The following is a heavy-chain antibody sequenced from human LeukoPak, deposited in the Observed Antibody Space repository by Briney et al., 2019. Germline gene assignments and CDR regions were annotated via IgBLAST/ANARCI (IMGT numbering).Heavy chain of an antibody. CDR2: INSDGSST. V-gene: IGHV3-74*01. Sequence: GGSLRLSCAASGFTFSSYWMHWVRQAPGKGLVWVSRINSDGSSTSYADSVKGRFTISRDNSKNTLYLQMNSLRAEDTAVYYCARIATPQRVYGMDVWGQGTTVTVSS. J-gene: IGHJ6*02. CDR1: GFTFSSYW. CDR3: ARIATPQRVYGMDV. D-gene: IGHD6-13*01.